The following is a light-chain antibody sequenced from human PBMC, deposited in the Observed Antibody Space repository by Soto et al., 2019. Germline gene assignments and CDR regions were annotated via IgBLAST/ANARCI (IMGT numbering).Light chain of an antibody. CDR2: NIN. V-gene: IGLV2-14*03. CDR3: LSHTTSRTYV. CDR1: SSDIGAYEY. J-gene: IGLJ1*01. Sequence: QSALTQPASVSGSPGQSITISCSGTSSDIGAYEYVSWYQQHPGKPPKLMIYNINNRPSAVSYRFSGSKSGNTASLTISRLQTEDEADYYCLSHTTSRTYVFGPGTKLTVL.